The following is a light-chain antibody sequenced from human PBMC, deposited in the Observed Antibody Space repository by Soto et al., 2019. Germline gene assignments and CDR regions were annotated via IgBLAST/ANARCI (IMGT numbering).Light chain of an antibody. CDR2: DAS. V-gene: IGKV1-9*01. CDR3: QQYYSYPPT. Sequence: SPLTQSPPFLSASVGLRFTTSCRASQDISSSLGWYQQKKGKAPKFLIYDASTLQTGVPSRFSGSGYGTDFNLTISCLQSEDFATYYCQQYYSYPPTFGQGTKVDI. J-gene: IGKJ1*01. CDR1: QDISSS.